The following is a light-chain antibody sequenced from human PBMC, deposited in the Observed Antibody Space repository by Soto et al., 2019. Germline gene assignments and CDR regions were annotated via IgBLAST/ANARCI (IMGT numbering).Light chain of an antibody. V-gene: IGKV3-20*01. J-gene: IGKJ1*01. CDR1: QSVSSSY. CDR3: QQYGSLAPWT. CDR2: GAS. Sequence: IVWTQSPGTLSLSQGERATLSCRASQSVSSSYLAWYQQKPGQAPRLLIYGASSRATGIPDRFSGSGSGTDFTLTISRLEPEDFAVYYCQQYGSLAPWTFGQGTNVAIK.